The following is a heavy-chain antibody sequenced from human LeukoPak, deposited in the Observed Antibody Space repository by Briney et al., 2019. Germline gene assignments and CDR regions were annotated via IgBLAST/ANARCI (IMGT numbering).Heavy chain of an antibody. Sequence: SETLSLTCTVSGGSISSYYWSWIRQPAGKGLEWIGRIYSSGSTNYNPSLKSRVTMSVDTSKNQFYLMVTSVTAADTAVYYSARVGYASSAIYFQQWGQGTLVSVSS. CDR1: GGSISSYY. D-gene: IGHD2-8*01. CDR2: IYSSGST. J-gene: IGHJ1*01. V-gene: IGHV4-4*07. CDR3: ARVGYASSAIYFQQ.